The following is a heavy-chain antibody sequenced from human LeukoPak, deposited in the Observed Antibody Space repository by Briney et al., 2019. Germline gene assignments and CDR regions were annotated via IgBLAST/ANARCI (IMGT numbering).Heavy chain of an antibody. CDR2: IYHSGST. CDR1: GGSISSSNW. V-gene: IGHV4-4*02. D-gene: IGHD1-14*01. J-gene: IGHJ4*02. CDR3: ARDPSDQYGIDY. Sequence: SETLSLTCAVSGGSISSSNWWSWVHQPTGKGLEWIGEIYHSGSTNYNPSLKSRVTISVDKSKNQFSLKLSSVTAADTAVYYCARDPSDQYGIDYWGQGTLVTVSS.